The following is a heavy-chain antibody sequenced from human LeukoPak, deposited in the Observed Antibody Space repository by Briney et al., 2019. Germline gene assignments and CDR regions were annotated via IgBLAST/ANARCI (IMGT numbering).Heavy chain of an antibody. Sequence: SETLSLTCTVSGGSISSYYWSWIRQPAGKGLEWIGRIYTSGSTIYNPSLKSRVTMSVDTSKNQFSLKLTSVTAADTAVYFCARDPHYGDILNDPFDIWGQGTMVTVSS. CDR2: IYTSGST. D-gene: IGHD4-17*01. CDR3: ARDPHYGDILNDPFDI. J-gene: IGHJ3*02. V-gene: IGHV4-4*07. CDR1: GGSISSYY.